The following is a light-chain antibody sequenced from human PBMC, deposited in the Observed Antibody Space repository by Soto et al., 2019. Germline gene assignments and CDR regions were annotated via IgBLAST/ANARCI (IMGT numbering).Light chain of an antibody. CDR1: QSVSSSY. CDR3: QQYINFWT. Sequence: EIVLRQSPRTRSVSGGEIATLSCRASQSVSSSYLAWYQQKPGQAPRLLIYGASTRATGIPARFSGSGSGTEFTLTISSLPAEDFAVYYWQQYINFWTFGQGTKVDIK. V-gene: IGKV3-15*01. J-gene: IGKJ1*01. CDR2: GAS.